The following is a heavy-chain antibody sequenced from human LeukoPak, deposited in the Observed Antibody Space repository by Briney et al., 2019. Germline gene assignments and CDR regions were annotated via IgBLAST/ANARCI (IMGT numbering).Heavy chain of an antibody. CDR3: ARGRSDYYLDS. J-gene: IGHJ4*02. CDR1: GYTFTDYY. Sequence: WASVKVSCKASGYTFTDYYMHWVRQAPGHGLEWMGWIYPDSGGTNYAQKFQGRVTMTRDTSISTTYMGLSRLTSDDTAVYYCARGRSDYYLDSWGQGTLVTVSS. CDR2: IYPDSGGT. D-gene: IGHD3-10*01. V-gene: IGHV1-2*02.